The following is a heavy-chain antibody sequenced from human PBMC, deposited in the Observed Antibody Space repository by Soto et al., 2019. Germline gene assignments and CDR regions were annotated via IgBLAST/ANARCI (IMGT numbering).Heavy chain of an antibody. CDR2: INPSGGST. D-gene: IGHD6-6*01. CDR3: ARDLSVKYSSSSAYYYGMDV. CDR1: GYTFTIYY. Sequence: ASVKVSCKASGYTFTIYYMHWVRQAPGQGLEWMGIINPSGGSTSYAQKFQGRVTMTRDTSTSTVYMELSSLRSEDTAVYYCARDLSVKYSSSSAYYYGMDVWGQGTTVTVSS. V-gene: IGHV1-46*01. J-gene: IGHJ6*02.